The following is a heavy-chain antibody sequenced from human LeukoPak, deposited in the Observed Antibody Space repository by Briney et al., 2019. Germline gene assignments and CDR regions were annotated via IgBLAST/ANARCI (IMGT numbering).Heavy chain of an antibody. D-gene: IGHD3-22*01. CDR1: GFTFGSYG. CDR3: AKFVQITMIVVVIPIFDY. Sequence: GGSLRLSCAASGFTFGSYGMHWVRQAPGKGLEWVAVISYDGSNKYYADSVKGRFTISRDNSKSTLYLQMNSLRAEDTAVYYCAKFVQITMIVVVIPIFDYWGQGTLVTVSS. J-gene: IGHJ4*02. V-gene: IGHV3-30*12. CDR2: ISYDGSNK.